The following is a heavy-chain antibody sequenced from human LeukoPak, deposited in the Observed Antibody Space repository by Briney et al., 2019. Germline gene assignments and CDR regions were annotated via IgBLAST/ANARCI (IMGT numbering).Heavy chain of an antibody. CDR3: ARDYYDNSGYYSHTGGY. CDR2: INAYNGDT. Sequence: ASVKVSCKASGYIFTVYGINWVRQAPGQGLEWMGWINAYNGDTNYAQKFQGRVTMTTDTSTSTAYMELGNLRSDDTAVYYCARDYYDNSGYYSHTGGYWGQGTLVTVSS. D-gene: IGHD3-22*01. CDR1: GYIFTVYG. V-gene: IGHV1-18*01. J-gene: IGHJ4*02.